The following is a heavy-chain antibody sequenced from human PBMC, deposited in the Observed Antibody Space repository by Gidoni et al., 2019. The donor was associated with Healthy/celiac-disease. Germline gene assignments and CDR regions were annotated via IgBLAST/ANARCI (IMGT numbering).Heavy chain of an antibody. V-gene: IGHV4-39*01. CDR1: GGSISSSRYY. D-gene: IGHD6-19*01. CDR2: IYYSGST. J-gene: IGHJ4*02. Sequence: QLQLQESGPGLVKPSENLSLTCTASGGSISSSRYYWGWISRPPGKGLKWIGSIYYSGSTYFSPSLKDRVTLSVDTSKNQFSMKLRCVTAADRAVYYCASPSSGWLRGIDYWGQGTLVTVSS. CDR3: ASPSSGWLRGIDY.